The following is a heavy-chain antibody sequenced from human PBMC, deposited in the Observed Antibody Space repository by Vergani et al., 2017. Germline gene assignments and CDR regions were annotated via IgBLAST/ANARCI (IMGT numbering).Heavy chain of an antibody. J-gene: IGHJ5*02. CDR3: AGEGGWNYVWFDP. V-gene: IGHV1-3*01. CDR2: INAGNGNT. D-gene: IGHD1-7*01. CDR1: GYTFTSYA. Sequence: QVQLVQSGAEVKKPGASVKVSCKASGYTFTSYAMHWVRQAPGQRLEWMGWINAGNGNTKYSQKFQGRVTITRDTSASTADMELSSLRSEDTAVYYCAGEGGWNYVWFDPWGQGTLVTVSS.